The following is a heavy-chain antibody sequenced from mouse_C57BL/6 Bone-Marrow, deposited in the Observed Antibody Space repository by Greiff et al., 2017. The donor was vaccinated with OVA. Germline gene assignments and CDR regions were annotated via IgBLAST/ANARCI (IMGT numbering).Heavy chain of an antibody. V-gene: IGHV5-6*02. J-gene: IGHJ2*01. D-gene: IGHD2-4*01. CDR2: ISSGGSYT. CDR3: ARHGITTHYYFYY. CDR1: GFTFSSYG. Sequence: DVMLVESGGDLVKPGGSLKLSCAASGFTFSSYGMSWVRQTPDKRLEWVATISSGGSYTYYPDSVKGRFTISRDNAKNTLYLQMSSLKSEDTAIYYCARHGITTHYYFYYWGQGTTLTVSS.